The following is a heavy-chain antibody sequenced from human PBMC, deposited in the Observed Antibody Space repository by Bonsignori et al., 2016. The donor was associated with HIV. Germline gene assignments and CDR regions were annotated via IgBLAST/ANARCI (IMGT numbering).Heavy chain of an antibody. CDR2: ISRSSNYI. V-gene: IGHV3-21*01. J-gene: IGHJ4*02. CDR3: ASVGIKGFDY. CDR1: GFTFSSYN. Sequence: GESLKISCAASGFTFSSYNMNWVRQAPGKGLEWVSFISRSSNYIYYADSVKGRFTISRDNAKNSLYLQMNSLRAEDTAVYYCASVGIKGFDYWGQGTLVTVSS. D-gene: IGHD1-26*01.